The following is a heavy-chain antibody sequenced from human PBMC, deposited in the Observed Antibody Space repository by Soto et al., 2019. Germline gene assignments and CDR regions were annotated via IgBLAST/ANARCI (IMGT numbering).Heavy chain of an antibody. CDR1: GYSISSGYY. D-gene: IGHD1-26*01. J-gene: IGHJ6*02. CDR3: AGSYRDYYYGMDV. Sequence: EPLSLTCSVSGYSISSGYYWGWIRQPPGKGLEWIGSIYHSGSTYYNPSLKSRVTISVDTSKNQFSLKLSSVTAADTAVYYCAGSYRDYYYGMDVWGQGTTVTVSS. CDR2: IYHSGST. V-gene: IGHV4-38-2*01.